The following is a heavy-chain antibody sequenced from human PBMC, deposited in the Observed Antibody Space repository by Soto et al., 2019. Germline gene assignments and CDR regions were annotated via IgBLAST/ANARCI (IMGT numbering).Heavy chain of an antibody. D-gene: IGHD6-13*01. Sequence: EVQLVESGGGLVQPGRSLRLSCEASGFTFDDYAMHWVRQAPGKGLEWVSGISWDSGSTGYADSVRDRFTISRDNAKNSLYLQMNSLRVEDTALYYCAKARHSSSWSPSNWFDPWGQGSLVTVSS. V-gene: IGHV3-9*01. CDR2: ISWDSGST. CDR1: GFTFDDYA. CDR3: AKARHSSSWSPSNWFDP. J-gene: IGHJ5*02.